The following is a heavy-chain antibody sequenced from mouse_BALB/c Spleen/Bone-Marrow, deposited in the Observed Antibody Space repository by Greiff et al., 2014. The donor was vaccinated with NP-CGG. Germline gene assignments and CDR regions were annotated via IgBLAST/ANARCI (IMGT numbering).Heavy chain of an antibody. D-gene: IGHD2-3*01. V-gene: IGHV1-87*01. CDR2: IYPGDGDT. CDR3: ARWRYYFDY. J-gene: IGHJ2*01. CDR1: GYTFTSYW. Sequence: VQGVESGAELARPGASVKLSCKASGYTFTSYWMQWVKQRPGQGLEWIGAIYPGDGDTRYTQKFKGKATLTADKSSSTAYMQLSSLASEDSAVYYRARWRYYFDYWGQGTTLTVSS.